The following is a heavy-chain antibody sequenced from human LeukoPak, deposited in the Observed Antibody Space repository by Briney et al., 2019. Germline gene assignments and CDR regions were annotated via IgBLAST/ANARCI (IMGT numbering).Heavy chain of an antibody. CDR3: ARVYYDSSGYYSFDY. Sequence: PGGSLRLSCAASGFTFSSYWMHWVRQAPGKGLVWVSRINSDGSSTSYADSVKGRFTISRDNAKNTLYLQMNSLRAEDTAVYYCARVYYDSSGYYSFDYWGQGTLVTVSS. CDR1: GFTFSSYW. V-gene: IGHV3-74*01. D-gene: IGHD3-22*01. CDR2: INSDGSST. J-gene: IGHJ4*02.